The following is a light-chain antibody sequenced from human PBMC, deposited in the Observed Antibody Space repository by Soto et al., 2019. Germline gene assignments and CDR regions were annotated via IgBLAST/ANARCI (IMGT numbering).Light chain of an antibody. CDR1: SSNIGSNY. CDR2: RNN. V-gene: IGLV1-47*01. J-gene: IGLJ1*01. CDR3: AAWDDSLSGQV. Sequence: QSVLTQPPSASGTPGQRVTISCSGSSSNIGSNYVYWYQQLPGTAPKLLIYRNNQRPSGVPDRFSGSKSGTSASLAISGLRSEDEADYYCAAWDDSLSGQVFGTG.